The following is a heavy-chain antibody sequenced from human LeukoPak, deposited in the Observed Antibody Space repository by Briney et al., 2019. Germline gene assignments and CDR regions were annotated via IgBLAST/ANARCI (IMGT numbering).Heavy chain of an antibody. J-gene: IGHJ5*02. CDR2: IYYSGST. CDR3: ARNRYYYGSGNYGVPNWFDP. V-gene: IGHV4-39*01. Sequence: SETLSLTCTVSGASVSGSPYYWGWIRQPPGKGLKWIGSIYYSGSTYYNPSLKSRVTISVDTSKNQFSLKLNSVTAADTAVYYCARNRYYYGSGNYGVPNWFDPWGQGTLVTVSS. D-gene: IGHD3-10*01. CDR1: GASVSGSPYY.